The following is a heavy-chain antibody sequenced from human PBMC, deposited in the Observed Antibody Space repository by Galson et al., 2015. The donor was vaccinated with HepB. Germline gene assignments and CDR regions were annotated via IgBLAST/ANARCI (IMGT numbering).Heavy chain of an antibody. V-gene: IGHV1-46*01. CDR3: ARGDVGATIDY. CDR2: INPSGGST. J-gene: IGHJ4*02. Sequence: SVKVSCKASGYTFTSYDINWVRQATGQGLEWMGIINPSGGSTSYAQKFQGRVTMTRDTSTSTVYMELSSLRSEDTAVYYCARGDVGATIDYWGQGTLVTVSS. D-gene: IGHD1-26*01. CDR1: GYTFTSYD.